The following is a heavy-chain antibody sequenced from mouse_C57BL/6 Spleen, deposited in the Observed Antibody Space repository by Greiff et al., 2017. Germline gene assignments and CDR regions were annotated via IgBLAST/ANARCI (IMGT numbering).Heavy chain of an antibody. CDR3: ARDRSGSSLFAY. CDR1: GFTFSSYA. CDR2: ISDGGSYT. Sequence: EVMLVESGGGLVKPGGSLKLSCAASGFTFSSYAMSWVRQTPEKRLEWVATISDGGSYTYYPDNVKGRFTISRDNAKNNLYLQMSHLKSEDTAMYYCARDRSGSSLFAYWGQGTLVTVSA. V-gene: IGHV5-4*01. J-gene: IGHJ3*01. D-gene: IGHD1-1*01.